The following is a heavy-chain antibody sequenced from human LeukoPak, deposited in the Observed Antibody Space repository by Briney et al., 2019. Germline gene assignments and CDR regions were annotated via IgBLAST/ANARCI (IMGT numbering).Heavy chain of an antibody. CDR3: ARHVSYRSSWNSCFDY. CDR1: GFSLSNYA. J-gene: IGHJ4*02. V-gene: IGHV3-23*01. CDR2: ISGGGGTT. D-gene: IGHD6-13*01. Sequence: PGGSLSLSCAASGFSLSNYALSWVRQAPGKGLEWVSIISGGGGTTYYADSVKGRFTISRDNFKNMLFPQMNSLRAEDTALYFCARHVSYRSSWNSCFDYWGQGTLVTVSS.